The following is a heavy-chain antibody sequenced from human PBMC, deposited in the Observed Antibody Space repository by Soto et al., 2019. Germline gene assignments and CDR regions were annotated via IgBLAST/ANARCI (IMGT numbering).Heavy chain of an antibody. Sequence: ASETLSLTRTVSGGSISSYYWSWVRQPPGKGLEWIGYIYYTGTTTYNPSIKSRVSISVDSSKNQFPLNLTSVSAADTAVYYCARLGGFYQSLDSWGQGTLVTVSS. CDR3: ARLGGFYQSLDS. CDR1: GGSISSYY. CDR2: IYYTGTT. V-gene: IGHV4-59*08. D-gene: IGHD3-22*01. J-gene: IGHJ5*01.